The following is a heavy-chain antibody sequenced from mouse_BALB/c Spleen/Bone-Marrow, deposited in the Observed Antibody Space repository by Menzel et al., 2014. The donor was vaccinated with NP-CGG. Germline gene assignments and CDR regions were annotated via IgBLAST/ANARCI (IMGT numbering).Heavy chain of an antibody. V-gene: IGHV1-39*01. CDR1: GYSFNGYN. Sequence: EVQLQQSGPELEKPGASVKISCKASGYSFNGYNMNWVKQNNGKSLEWIGNIDPYYGGVSYNQKFKGKATLTVDKSSNTAYMQLKSLTSEDSAVYYCAISIEYRPLVYWGQGTLVTVSA. CDR3: AISIEYRPLVY. J-gene: IGHJ3*01. CDR2: IDPYYGGV. D-gene: IGHD2-14*01.